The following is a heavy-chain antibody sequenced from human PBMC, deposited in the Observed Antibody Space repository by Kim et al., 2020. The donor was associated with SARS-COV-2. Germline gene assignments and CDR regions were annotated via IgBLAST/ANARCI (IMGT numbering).Heavy chain of an antibody. CDR1: GYTFANFW. V-gene: IGHV5-10-1*01. CDR3: VRHLTLLWGALPSGDS. J-gene: IGHJ5*01. CDR2: IDPSDSYT. Sequence: GASLKISCKGSGYTFANFWISWVRQMPGKGLEWMGRIDPSDSYTNYSPSFQGHVTISADKSITTAYLQWSSLKASDTAMYYCVRHLTLLWGALPSGDSWGQGTLVTVSS. D-gene: IGHD3-10*01.